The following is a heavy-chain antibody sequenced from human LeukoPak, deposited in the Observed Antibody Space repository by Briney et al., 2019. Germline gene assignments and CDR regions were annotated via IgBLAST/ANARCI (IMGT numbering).Heavy chain of an antibody. CDR1: GGSISSNNYY. V-gene: IGHV4-39*07. D-gene: IGHD6-19*01. CDR2: IYYSGST. Sequence: SETLSLTCTVSGGSISSNNYYWGWIRQPPGKGLEWIGSIYYSGSTYYNPSLKSRVTISVDTSKNQFSLKLSSVTAADTAVYYCARVWKVAVADDYWGQGTLVTVSS. CDR3: ARVWKVAVADDY. J-gene: IGHJ4*02.